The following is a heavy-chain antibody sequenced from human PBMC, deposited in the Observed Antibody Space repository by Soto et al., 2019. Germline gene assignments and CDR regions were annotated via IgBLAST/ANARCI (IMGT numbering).Heavy chain of an antibody. J-gene: IGHJ4*02. D-gene: IGHD1-1*01. CDR1: GGTFSSYA. CDR2: IIPIFGTA. V-gene: IGHV1-69*13. Sequence: SVKVSFKASGGTFSSYAISWLRQAPGQGLEWMGGIIPIFGTANYAQKFQGRVTITADESTSTAYMELSSLRSEDTAVYYCARSTGTTGTTDFDFWGQGALVTVSS. CDR3: ARSTGTTGTTDFDF.